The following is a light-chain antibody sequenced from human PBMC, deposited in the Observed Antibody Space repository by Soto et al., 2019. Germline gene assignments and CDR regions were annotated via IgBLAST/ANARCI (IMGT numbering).Light chain of an antibody. Sequence: EIVMRQAPATLSGSPGERVTLSCRASQSVGSNLAWFQPKPGQAPRLLMYAASTRPTSIAARFSGSGSGTDFILTITGLQFEDSGVFYCQPYYYWPRRFGEGTKVDIK. CDR2: AAS. V-gene: IGKV3-15*01. CDR3: QPYYYWPRR. CDR1: QSVGSN. J-gene: IGKJ1*01.